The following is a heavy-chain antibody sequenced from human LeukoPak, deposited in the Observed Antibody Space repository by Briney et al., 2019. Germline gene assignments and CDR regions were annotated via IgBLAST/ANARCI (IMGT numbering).Heavy chain of an antibody. J-gene: IGHJ3*02. CDR2: ISGSGGST. D-gene: IGHD4-17*01. V-gene: IGHV3-23*01. CDR3: AKDHFTVTTLTAFDI. Sequence: GGSLRPSCAASGFTFSSYAMSWVRQAPGKGLEWVSAISGSGGSTYYADSVKGRFTISSDNSKNTLYLQMNSLRAEDTAVYYCAKDHFTVTTLTAFDIWVQGTMVTVSS. CDR1: GFTFSSYA.